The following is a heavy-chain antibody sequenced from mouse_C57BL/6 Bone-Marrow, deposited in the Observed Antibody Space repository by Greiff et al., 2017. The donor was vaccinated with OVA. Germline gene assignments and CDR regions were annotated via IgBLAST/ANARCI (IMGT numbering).Heavy chain of an antibody. CDR3: ARPYYDYDGNYFDY. V-gene: IGHV5-6*01. CDR2: ISSGGSYT. J-gene: IGHJ2*01. Sequence: EVQLQQSGGDLVKPGGSLKLSCAASGFTFSSYGMSWVRQTPDKRLEWVATISSGGSYTYYPDSVKGRFTISRDNAKNTLYLQMSSLKSEDTAMYYCARPYYDYDGNYFDYWGQGTTLTVSS. CDR1: GFTFSSYG. D-gene: IGHD2-4*01.